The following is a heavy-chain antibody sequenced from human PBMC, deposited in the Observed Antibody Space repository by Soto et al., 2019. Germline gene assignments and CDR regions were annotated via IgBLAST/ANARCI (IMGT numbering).Heavy chain of an antibody. V-gene: IGHV3-9*01. D-gene: IGHD6-19*01. CDR3: AKDSPGGWGAYGSTWFEP. Sequence: GGSLRLSCAASGFSIDDFAMHWVRQAPGKGLEWVSSISWDSGKIGYADSVTRRSSVSRANAKNPLFLQMSTLKPEEKAFYFCAKDSPGGWGAYGSTWFEPWGQGTMVTVSS. J-gene: IGHJ5*02. CDR2: ISWDSGKI. CDR1: GFSIDDFA.